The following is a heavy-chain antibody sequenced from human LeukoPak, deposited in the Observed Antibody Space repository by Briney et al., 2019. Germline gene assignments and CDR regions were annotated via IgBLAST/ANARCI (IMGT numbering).Heavy chain of an antibody. J-gene: IGHJ4*02. D-gene: IGHD1-26*01. V-gene: IGHV4-4*02. CDR3: ARAATGWELEGGLDY. CDR1: GDSISTNHW. Sequence: SGTLSLTCAVSGDSISTNHWWSWVRQPPGKGLEWIGEVYHSGSTNYNPSLKSRVTISVDKSKNLFSLKLTSVTAADTAVYYCARAATGWELEGGLDYWGQGTLVTVSS. CDR2: VYHSGST.